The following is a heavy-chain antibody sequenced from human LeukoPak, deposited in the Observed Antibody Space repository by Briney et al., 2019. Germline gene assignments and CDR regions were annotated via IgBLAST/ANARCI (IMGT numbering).Heavy chain of an antibody. J-gene: IGHJ4*02. CDR2: ISGGSGDT. Sequence: ASVKVSCKASGYIFTNYAMHWVRQAPGQRLEWMGRISGGSGDTKYSQKFQGRVTMTRDTSTSTVYMELSSLRSEDTAVYYCARAPGGESIAAPGYWSQGTLATVSS. CDR1: GYIFTNYA. CDR3: ARAPGGESIAAPGY. V-gene: IGHV1-3*01. D-gene: IGHD6-6*01.